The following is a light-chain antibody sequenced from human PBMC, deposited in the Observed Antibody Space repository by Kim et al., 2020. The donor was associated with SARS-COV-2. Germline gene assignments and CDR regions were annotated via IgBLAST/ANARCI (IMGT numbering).Light chain of an antibody. CDR3: QAWDSSTWV. Sequence: VSPEQTASITCSGEKLGDKYACWYQQKPGQAPVLVIYQDSKRPSGIPERFSGSNSGNTATLTISGTQAMDEADYYCQAWDSSTWVFGGGTQLTVL. CDR2: QDS. V-gene: IGLV3-1*01. CDR1: KLGDKY. J-gene: IGLJ3*02.